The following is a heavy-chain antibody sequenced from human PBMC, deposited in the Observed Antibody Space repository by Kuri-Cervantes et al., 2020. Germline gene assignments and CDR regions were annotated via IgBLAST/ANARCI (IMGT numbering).Heavy chain of an antibody. CDR3: ARDEVGGIPDAFDI. CDR2: MVQFGSET. V-gene: IGHV3-7*03. J-gene: IGHJ3*02. CDR1: GFTFTSYS. D-gene: IGHD2-15*01. Sequence: GGSLRLSCAASGFTFTSYSMSWVRQAPGKGLEWVATMVQFGSETYYTDSVKGRFSISRDNSKNTLYLQMNSLRAEDTAVYYCARDEVGGIPDAFDIWGQGTMVTVSS.